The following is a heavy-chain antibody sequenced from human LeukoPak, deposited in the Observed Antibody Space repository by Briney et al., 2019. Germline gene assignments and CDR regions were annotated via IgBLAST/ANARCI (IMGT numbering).Heavy chain of an antibody. V-gene: IGHV3-7*01. D-gene: IGHD1-7*01. CDR3: ARAGSNWNYVY. CDR2: IKQDGSEK. J-gene: IGHJ4*02. CDR1: GFMFSSYA. Sequence: GGSLRLSCAASGFMFSSYAMTWVRQIPGKGLEWVANIKQDGSEKYYADALKGRFTISRDNTKNSLSLQMNSLIVEDTAVYYCARAGSNWNYVYWGQGTLVTVSS.